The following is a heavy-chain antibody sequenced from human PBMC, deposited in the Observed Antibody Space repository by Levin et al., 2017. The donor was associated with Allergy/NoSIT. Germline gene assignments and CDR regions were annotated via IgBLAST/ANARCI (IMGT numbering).Heavy chain of an antibody. CDR3: ARSVEGHFDY. CDR2: INSVRTI. D-gene: IGHD6-19*01. Sequence: GESLKISCAASGFTFSPYSFNWVRQAPGKGLEWVAYINSVRTIYYADSVKGRFTISRDNANYSVSLQMNSLRDEDTAVYFCARSVEGHFDYWGQGTPVTVSS. V-gene: IGHV3-48*02. CDR1: GFTFSPYS. J-gene: IGHJ4*02.